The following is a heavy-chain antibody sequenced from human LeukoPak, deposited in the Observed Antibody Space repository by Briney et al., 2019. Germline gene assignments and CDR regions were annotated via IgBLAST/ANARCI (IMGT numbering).Heavy chain of an antibody. CDR2: MNPNSGNT. J-gene: IGHJ6*03. D-gene: IGHD3-10*01. CDR1: GYTFTSYD. Sequence: ASVKVSCKASGYTFTSYDINWVRQATGQGLEWMGWMNPNSGNTGYAQKFQGRVTMTRNTSISTAYMELSSLRSADTAVYYCARASGMVRGVPFSVMDVWGKGTTVTVSS. CDR3: ARASGMVRGVPFSVMDV. V-gene: IGHV1-8*01.